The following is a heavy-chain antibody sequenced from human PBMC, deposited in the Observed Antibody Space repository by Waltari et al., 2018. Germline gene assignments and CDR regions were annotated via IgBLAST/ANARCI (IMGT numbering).Heavy chain of an antibody. CDR2: INHSGIT. J-gene: IGHJ6*02. Sequence: QVQLQQWGAGLLKPSETLSLTCAVYGGSFSGYSWSWIRQPPGKGLEWIGEINHSGITNYNPSLKSRVTISVDTSKNQFSRKLSSVTAADTAVYYCARGVEYQLQMGYYYYGMDVWGQGTTVTVSS. CDR3: ARGVEYQLQMGYYYYGMDV. D-gene: IGHD2-2*01. V-gene: IGHV4-34*01. CDR1: GGSFSGYS.